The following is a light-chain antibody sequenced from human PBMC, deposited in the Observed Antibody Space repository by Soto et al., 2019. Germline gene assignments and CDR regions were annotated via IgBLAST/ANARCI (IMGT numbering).Light chain of an antibody. CDR2: AVS. CDR3: SSYTSSSPYV. CDR1: SSDVGGYNY. J-gene: IGLJ1*01. Sequence: QSALTQPASVSGSPGQSITISCTGTSSDVGGYNYVSWYQQHPGKAPKLMIYAVSNRPSGVSNRFSGSKSGNTASLTISTLQAEDEADYYCSSYTSSSPYVFGTGTKVTV. V-gene: IGLV2-14*01.